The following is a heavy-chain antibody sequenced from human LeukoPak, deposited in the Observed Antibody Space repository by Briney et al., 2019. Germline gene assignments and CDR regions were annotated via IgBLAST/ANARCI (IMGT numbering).Heavy chain of an antibody. Sequence: ASVKVSCKAIGYSFTSYGMNWVRQAPGQGLEWMGIINPSGGSTSYAQKFQGRVTMTRDTSISTAYMELSRLRSDDTAVYYCATGRWGVDYWGQGTLVTVSS. J-gene: IGHJ4*02. V-gene: IGHV1-46*01. D-gene: IGHD3-16*01. CDR1: GYSFTSYG. CDR2: INPSGGST. CDR3: ATGRWGVDY.